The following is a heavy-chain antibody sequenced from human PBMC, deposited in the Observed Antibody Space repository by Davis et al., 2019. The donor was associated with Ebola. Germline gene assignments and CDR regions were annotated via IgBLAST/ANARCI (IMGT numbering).Heavy chain of an antibody. CDR1: GGTFSSSA. D-gene: IGHD1-26*01. J-gene: IGHJ4*02. V-gene: IGHV1-69*05. CDR2: ITPIFGTA. Sequence: AALVKVSCKASGGTFSSSAISWVRQAPGQGLEWMGGITPIFGTANYAQKFQDRVTMTRDTSISTAYMEVSGLKSDDTAVYYCARGPYTGSYSNYWGQGTLVSVSS. CDR3: ARGPYTGSYSNY.